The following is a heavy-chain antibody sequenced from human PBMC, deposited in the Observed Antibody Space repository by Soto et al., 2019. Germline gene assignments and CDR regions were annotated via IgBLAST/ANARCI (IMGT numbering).Heavy chain of an antibody. CDR3: ARELRYSSGWTMGFDP. J-gene: IGHJ5*02. CDR2: TYYRSKWYN. V-gene: IGHV6-1*01. Sequence: SQTLSPTCAISGDSVSSNSSSWNWIRQSPSRGLEWLGRTYYRSKWYNDYAVSVKSRITINPDTSKNQFSLQLNSVTPEDTAVYYCARELRYSSGWTMGFDPWGQGTLVNVSS. D-gene: IGHD6-19*01. CDR1: GDSVSSNSSS.